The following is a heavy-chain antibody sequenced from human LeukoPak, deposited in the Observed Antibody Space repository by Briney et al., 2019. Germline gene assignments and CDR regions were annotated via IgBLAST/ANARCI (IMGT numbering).Heavy chain of an antibody. Sequence: SETLSLTCTVSGGSISSYYWSWIRQPAGKGLEWIGRIYTSGSTNYNPSLKSRVTISVDTSKNQFSLKLSSVTAADTAVYYCARGRSGSYHDYYYYYGMDVWGQGTTVTVSS. CDR3: ARGRSGSYHDYYYYYGMDV. J-gene: IGHJ6*02. D-gene: IGHD1-26*01. CDR2: IYTSGST. CDR1: GGSISSYY. V-gene: IGHV4-4*07.